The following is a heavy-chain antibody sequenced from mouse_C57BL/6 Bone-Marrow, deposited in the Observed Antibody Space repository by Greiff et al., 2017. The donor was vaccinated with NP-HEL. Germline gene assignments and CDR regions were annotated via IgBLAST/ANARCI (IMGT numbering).Heavy chain of an antibody. CDR1: GFNIKDDY. Sequence: EVQLQQSGAELVRPGASVKLSCTASGFNIKDDYMHWVKQRPEQGLEWIGWIDPENGDTEYASKFQGKATITADTSSNTAYLQLSSLTSEDTAVYYCTRSCGWFAYWGQGTLVTVSA. CDR2: IDPENGDT. CDR3: TRSCGWFAY. J-gene: IGHJ3*01. V-gene: IGHV14-4*01.